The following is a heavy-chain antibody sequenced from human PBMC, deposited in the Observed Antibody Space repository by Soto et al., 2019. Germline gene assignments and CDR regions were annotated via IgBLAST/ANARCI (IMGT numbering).Heavy chain of an antibody. V-gene: IGHV6-1*01. Sequence: SQTLSLTFALSGDRVSSNSCAWNWLRQSPSRGLEWLGRTYYRSKWYDDYAVSVKSRITIKPDTSKNQFSLQLNSVTPEDTAVYYCVRQYRDRSNTSGMDVWGEVTT. CDR1: GDRVSSNSCA. CDR2: TYYRSKWYD. J-gene: IGHJ6*02. CDR3: VRQYRDRSNTSGMDV. D-gene: IGHD5-12*01.